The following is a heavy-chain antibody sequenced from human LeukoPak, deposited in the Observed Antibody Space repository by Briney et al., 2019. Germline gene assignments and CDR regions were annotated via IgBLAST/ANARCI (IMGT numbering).Heavy chain of an antibody. V-gene: IGHV4-59*08. Sequence: PSETLSLTCAVSGDSFSSHYWTWIRQPPGRGLEWIGYISYIGTTNYNPSLKSRVTISIDTSKNQFSLKLSSVAAADTAVYYCATSTVVTPGYFDYWGQGTLVTVSS. CDR3: ATSTVVTPGYFDY. CDR2: ISYIGTT. CDR1: GDSFSSHY. J-gene: IGHJ4*02. D-gene: IGHD4-23*01.